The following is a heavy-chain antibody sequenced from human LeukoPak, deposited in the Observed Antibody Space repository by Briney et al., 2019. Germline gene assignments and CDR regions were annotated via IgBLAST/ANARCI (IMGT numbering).Heavy chain of an antibody. CDR2: VHLDGRT. V-gene: IGHV4-4*02. CDR1: GGSVINTNW. D-gene: IGHD3-3*01. Sequence: SETLSLTCGVSGGSVINTNWWTWVRQPPGKGLEWIGEVHLDGRTNYNPSLESRLTMSVDVSENQVPLKLTSVTAADTAVYYCAREGGFYRPLDYSGQGTLVTVSS. CDR3: AREGGFYRPLDY. J-gene: IGHJ4*02.